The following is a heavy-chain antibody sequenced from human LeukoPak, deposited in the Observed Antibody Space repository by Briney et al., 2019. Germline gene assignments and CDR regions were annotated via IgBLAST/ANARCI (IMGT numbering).Heavy chain of an antibody. Sequence: SETLSLTCTGSGGSISSSSYYWGWIRQPPGKGLEWIGSIYYSGSTYYNPSLKSRVTISVDTSKNQFSLKLSSVTAADTAVYYCARDRGYYYGSDPIDYWGQGTLVTVSS. D-gene: IGHD3-10*01. CDR2: IYYSGST. CDR3: ARDRGYYYGSDPIDY. CDR1: GGSISSSSYY. J-gene: IGHJ4*02. V-gene: IGHV4-39*07.